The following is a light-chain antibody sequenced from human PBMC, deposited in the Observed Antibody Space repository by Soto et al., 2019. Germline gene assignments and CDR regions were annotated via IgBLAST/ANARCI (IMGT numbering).Light chain of an antibody. CDR3: MCYAGGNNWV. J-gene: IGLJ3*02. Sequence: QSVLTQSPSTSATPGQGVSISCSGGGSNIGTFYVSWYQHVPGTAPRLLIYANNQRPSGVPDRFSGSKSANTASLTVSGLQAEDEADYYCMCYAGGNNWVFGGGTKLTVL. CDR2: ANN. V-gene: IGLV1-47*02. CDR1: GSNIGTFY.